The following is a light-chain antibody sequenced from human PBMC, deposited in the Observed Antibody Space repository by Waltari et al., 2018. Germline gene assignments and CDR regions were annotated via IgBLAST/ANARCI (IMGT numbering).Light chain of an antibody. CDR3: QSYDSSNRGV. V-gene: IGLV6-57*03. CDR2: EDN. J-gene: IGLJ3*02. CDR1: SGSIASNY. Sequence: NFMLTQPHSVSESPGKTVTISCTRSSGSIASNYVQWYQQRPGSAPTTVIYEDNQSPSGVPERFSGSIDSSSNSASLTISGLKTEDEADYYCQSYDSSNRGVFGGGTKLTVL.